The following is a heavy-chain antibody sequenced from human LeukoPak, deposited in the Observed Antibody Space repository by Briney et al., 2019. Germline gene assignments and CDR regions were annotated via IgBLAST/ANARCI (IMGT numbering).Heavy chain of an antibody. Sequence: GGSLRLSCAASGFTFSSYEMNWVRQAPGKGLEWVSYISSSGSTIYYADSVKGRFTISRDNAKNSLYLQMNSLRAEDTAVYYYATVSEPPHMPYYDFWSGYYSFDYWGQGTLVTVSS. CDR2: ISSSGSTI. CDR1: GFTFSSYE. D-gene: IGHD3-3*01. CDR3: ATVSEPPHMPYYDFWSGYYSFDY. J-gene: IGHJ4*02. V-gene: IGHV3-48*03.